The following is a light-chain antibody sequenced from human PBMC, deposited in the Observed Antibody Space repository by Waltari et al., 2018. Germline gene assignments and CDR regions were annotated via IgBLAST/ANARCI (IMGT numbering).Light chain of an antibody. CDR3: QQRSNWPGT. Sequence: EIVLTQSPATLSLSPGETATLSCRASQSFRTYLAWYQQRPGQPPRLLIYDISKRAAGIPARFSGSGSGTDFTLTISSLEPEDFAMYYCQQRSNWPGTFGQGTKVEIK. J-gene: IGKJ1*01. V-gene: IGKV3-11*01. CDR2: DIS. CDR1: QSFRTY.